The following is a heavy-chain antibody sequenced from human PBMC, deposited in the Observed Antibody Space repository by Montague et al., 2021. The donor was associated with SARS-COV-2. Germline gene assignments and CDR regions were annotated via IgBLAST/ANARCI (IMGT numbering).Heavy chain of an antibody. J-gene: IGHJ4*02. D-gene: IGHD4-23*01. V-gene: IGHV4-39*01. Sequence: SETLSLTCTVSGASIISSGYYWGWIRQPPGKEPEWIGSIFHSGTTHHNPSLESRVTISADRSKSQFSLRLSSVTAANTAVYYCARNEKTLLTPGFDCWGQGTLVTVSS. CDR1: GASIISSGYY. CDR2: IFHSGTT. CDR3: ARNEKTLLTPGFDC.